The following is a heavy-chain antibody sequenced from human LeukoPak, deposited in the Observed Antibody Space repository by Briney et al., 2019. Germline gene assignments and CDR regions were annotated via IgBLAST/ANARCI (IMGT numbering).Heavy chain of an antibody. CDR2: INHSGSA. CDR1: GGSFSGYY. V-gene: IGHV4-34*01. J-gene: IGHJ4*02. Sequence: SETLSLTCAVYGGSFSGYYWSWIRQPPGKGLEWIGEINHSGSANYNPSLKSRVTISVDTSKNQFSLKLSSVTAADTAVYYCARGLSPRINMVRGVRPPFRGVFDYWGQGTLVTVSS. D-gene: IGHD3-10*01. CDR3: ARGLSPRINMVRGVRPPFRGVFDY.